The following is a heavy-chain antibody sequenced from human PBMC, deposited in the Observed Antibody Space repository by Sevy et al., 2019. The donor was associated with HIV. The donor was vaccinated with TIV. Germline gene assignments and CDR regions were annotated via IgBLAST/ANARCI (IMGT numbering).Heavy chain of an antibody. CDR3: AREGGYSSSPAEYFQH. CDR2: IKQDGSEK. V-gene: IGHV3-7*01. D-gene: IGHD6-13*01. Sequence: GGSLRLSCAASGFTFSSYWMSWVRQAPGKGREWVANIKQDGSEKYYVDSVKGRLTNSRDNAKNPLYLQMNSLRAEDTAVYYCAREGGYSSSPAEYFQHWGQGTLVTVSS. J-gene: IGHJ1*01. CDR1: GFTFSSYW.